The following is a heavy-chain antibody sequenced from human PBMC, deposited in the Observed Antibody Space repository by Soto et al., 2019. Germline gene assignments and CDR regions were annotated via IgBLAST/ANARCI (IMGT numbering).Heavy chain of an antibody. CDR2: ISHSGST. Sequence: SETLSLTCSFSVVSISSGRSSCNWIRQPPGKGLEWIAYISHSGSTYYTPSLKSRVTISVDRSKNQFSLKLNSLTAADTAVYYCVSESTTSGQNWFDPWGAGSQVTVSS. V-gene: IGHV4-30-2*01. D-gene: IGHD1-1*01. CDR1: VVSISSGRSS. CDR3: VSESTTSGQNWFDP. J-gene: IGHJ5*02.